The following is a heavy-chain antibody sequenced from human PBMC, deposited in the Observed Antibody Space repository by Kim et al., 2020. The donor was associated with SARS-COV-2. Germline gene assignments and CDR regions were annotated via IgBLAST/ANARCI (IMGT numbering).Heavy chain of an antibody. CDR2: IYWDDDK. CDR3: AHTPSLYSSGWRFYYYGMDV. Sequence: SGPTLVKPTQTLTLTCTFSGFSLSTSGVGVGWIRQPPGKALEWLALIYWDDDKRYSPSLKSRLTITKDTSKNQVVLTMTNMDPVDTATYYCAHTPSLYSSGWRFYYYGMDVWGQGTTVTVSS. D-gene: IGHD6-25*01. CDR1: GFSLSTSGVG. V-gene: IGHV2-5*02. J-gene: IGHJ6*02.